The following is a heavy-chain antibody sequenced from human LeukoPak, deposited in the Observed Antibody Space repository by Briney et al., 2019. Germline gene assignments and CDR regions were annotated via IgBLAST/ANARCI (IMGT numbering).Heavy chain of an antibody. V-gene: IGHV4-39*01. CDR3: ARHEYSGSYYGLSWFDP. J-gene: IGHJ5*02. CDR1: GGSISSSGYY. D-gene: IGHD1-26*01. CDR2: IYYSGST. Sequence: SETLSLTCTVSGGSISSSGYYWGWIRQPPGKGLKWIASIYYSGSTYYNPSLKSRVTISVDTSKNQLSLKLSSLTAADTAVYYCARHEYSGSYYGLSWFDPWGQGTLVTVSS.